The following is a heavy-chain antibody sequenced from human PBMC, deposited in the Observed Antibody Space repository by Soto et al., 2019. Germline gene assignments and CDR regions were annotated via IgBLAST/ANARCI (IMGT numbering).Heavy chain of an antibody. V-gene: IGHV1-69*02. CDR1: GGTFSSYT. D-gene: IGHD6-13*01. CDR3: ARGGAAAGGGLDP. J-gene: IGHJ5*02. Sequence: QVQLVQSGAEVKKPGSSVKVSCKASGGTFSSYTISWVRQAPGQGLEWMGRIIPILGIANYAQKFQGRVTITADKSTSTANMELSSLRSEDTAVYYCARGGAAAGGGLDPWGQGTLVTVS. CDR2: IIPILGIA.